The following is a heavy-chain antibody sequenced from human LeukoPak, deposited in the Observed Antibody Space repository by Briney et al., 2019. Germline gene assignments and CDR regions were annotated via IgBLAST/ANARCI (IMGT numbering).Heavy chain of an antibody. CDR2: ISGSGGNT. V-gene: IGHV3-23*01. CDR3: AKAGPSGLGRYSELVYFNWFDP. Sequence: PGGSLRLSCAASGFAFSSYAMSWVRQAPGKGLEWVSVISGSGGNTYYADSVKGRFTISRDNSKNTMYLQMNSLRAEDTAVYYCAKAGPSGLGRYSELVYFNWFDPWGQGTLVTVSS. CDR1: GFAFSSYA. D-gene: IGHD3-10*01. J-gene: IGHJ5*02.